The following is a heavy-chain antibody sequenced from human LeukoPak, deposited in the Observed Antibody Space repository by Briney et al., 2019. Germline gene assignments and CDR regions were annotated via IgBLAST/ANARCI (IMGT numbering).Heavy chain of an antibody. CDR1: GFTFSSYG. CDR2: IRYDGSNK. Sequence: QAGGSLRLSCAASGFTFSSYGMHWVRQAPGKGLEWVAFIRYDGSNKYYADSVKGRFTISRDNSKNTLYLQMNSLRAEDTAVYYCAKERDTAMVTIGYWGQGTLVTVSS. J-gene: IGHJ4*02. V-gene: IGHV3-30*02. CDR3: AKERDTAMVTIGY. D-gene: IGHD5-18*01.